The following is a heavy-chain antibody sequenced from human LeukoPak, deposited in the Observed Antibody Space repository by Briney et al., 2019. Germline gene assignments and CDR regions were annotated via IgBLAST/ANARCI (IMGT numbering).Heavy chain of an antibody. J-gene: IGHJ4*02. V-gene: IGHV1-2*02. CDR3: ARGKLASYYYDSSGYYLGY. D-gene: IGHD3-22*01. Sequence: ASVEVSCKASGYTFTGYYMHWVRQAPGQGLEWMGWINPNSGGTNYAQKFQGRVTMTRNTSISTAYMELSGLRSEDTAVYYCARGKLASYYYDSSGYYLGYWGQGTLVTVSS. CDR2: INPNSGGT. CDR1: GYTFTGYY.